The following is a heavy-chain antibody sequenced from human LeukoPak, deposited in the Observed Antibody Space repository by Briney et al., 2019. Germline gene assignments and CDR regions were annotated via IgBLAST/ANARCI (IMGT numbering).Heavy chain of an antibody. V-gene: IGHV3-23*01. D-gene: IGHD6-13*01. Sequence: GGSLRLSCAASGFTFSSYGMSWVRQPPGKGLEWVSGIRGSGSNTDYVGSVKGRFAVSRDNSKNTLYLQMNSLRAEDTAVYYCAKDLYTSRYACCFDYWGQGTLVTVSS. CDR3: AKDLYTSRYACCFDY. J-gene: IGHJ4*02. CDR1: GFTFSSYG. CDR2: IRGSGSNT.